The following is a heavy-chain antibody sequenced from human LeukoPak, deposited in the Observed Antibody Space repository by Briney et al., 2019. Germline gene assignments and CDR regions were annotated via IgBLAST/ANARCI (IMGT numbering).Heavy chain of an antibody. CDR3: ARDLGGIYAMDV. V-gene: IGHV3-33*08. J-gene: IGHJ6*02. D-gene: IGHD3-16*01. CDR2: IWYDGNNK. CDR1: GFTFSSFG. Sequence: PGGSLRLSCAASGFTFSSFGMHWVRQAPGKGLEWVAVIWYDGNNKYYADSVKGRFTISRDNSKNPLYLQMNSLRAEDTAVYYCARDLGGIYAMDVWGQGTTVTVS.